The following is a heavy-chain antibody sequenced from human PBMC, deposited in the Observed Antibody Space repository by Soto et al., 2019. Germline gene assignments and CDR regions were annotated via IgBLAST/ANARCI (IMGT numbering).Heavy chain of an antibody. CDR1: GGTFSSYA. J-gene: IGHJ3*02. CDR3: VTRITMVRGTPDAFDI. D-gene: IGHD3-10*01. V-gene: IGHV1-69*13. Sequence: SVKVSCKASGGTFSSYAISWVRHAPGQGLEWMGGIIPIFGTANYAQKFQGRVTITADESTSTAYMELSSLRSEDTAVYYCVTRITMVRGTPDAFDIWGQGTMVTVSS. CDR2: IIPIFGTA.